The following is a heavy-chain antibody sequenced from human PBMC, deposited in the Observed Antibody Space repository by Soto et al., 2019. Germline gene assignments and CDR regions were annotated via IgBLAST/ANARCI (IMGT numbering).Heavy chain of an antibody. V-gene: IGHV4-39*01. J-gene: IGHJ4*02. CDR3: AGIIAVDEYYFDY. Sequence: SETLSLTCTVSGGSISSSSYYWGWIRQPPGKGLEWIGSIYYSVSTYYNPSLKSRVTISVDTSKNQFSLKLSSLTAADTAVYYCAGIIAVDEYYFDYWGQGTLVTVSS. CDR1: GGSISSSSYY. D-gene: IGHD6-19*01. CDR2: IYYSVST.